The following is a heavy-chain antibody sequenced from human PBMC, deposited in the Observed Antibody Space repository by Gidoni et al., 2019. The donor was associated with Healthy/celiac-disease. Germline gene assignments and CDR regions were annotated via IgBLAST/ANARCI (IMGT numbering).Heavy chain of an antibody. Sequence: EVQLVESGGGLVQHGVSQRLSCAASGFNFSSYWMHWVRQAPGKCLVWVSRINSDGSSTSYADSVKGRFTISRDNAKNTLYLQMNSLRAEDTAVYYCARAGRYGMDVWGQGTTVTVSS. CDR1: GFNFSSYW. CDR2: INSDGSST. V-gene: IGHV3-74*01. J-gene: IGHJ6*02. CDR3: ARAGRYGMDV.